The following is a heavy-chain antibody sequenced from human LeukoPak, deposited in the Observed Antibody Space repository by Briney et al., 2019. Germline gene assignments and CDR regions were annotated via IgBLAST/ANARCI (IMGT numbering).Heavy chain of an antibody. CDR1: GGSFSGYY. D-gene: IGHD1-26*01. J-gene: IGHJ4*02. CDR3: ARGSRRPGRNYFDY. V-gene: IGHV4-34*01. CDR2: INHSGST. Sequence: SETLSLTCAVYGGSFSGYYWSWIRQPPGKGLEWIGEINHSGSTNYNPSLKSPVTISVDTSKNQFSLKLSSVTAADTAVYYCARGSRRPGRNYFDYWGQGILVTVSS.